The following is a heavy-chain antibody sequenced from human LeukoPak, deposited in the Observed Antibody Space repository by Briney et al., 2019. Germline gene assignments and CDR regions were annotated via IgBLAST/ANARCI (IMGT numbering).Heavy chain of an antibody. CDR1: GFTFSGYS. J-gene: IGHJ3*02. D-gene: IGHD3-10*01. V-gene: IGHV3-21*01. CDR3: ASFPPYMVRNDAFDI. CDR2: ISRSSSYI. Sequence: GGSLRPSCAASGFTFSGYSVNWVRQAPGKGLEWVSSISRSSSYIYYADSVKGRFTISRDNAKKSLFLQMNSLRAEDTAVYYCASFPPYMVRNDAFDIWGQGTVVTVSS.